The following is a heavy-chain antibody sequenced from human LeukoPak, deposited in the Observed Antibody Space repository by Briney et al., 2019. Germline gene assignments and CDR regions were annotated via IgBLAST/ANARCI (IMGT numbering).Heavy chain of an antibody. CDR3: AKSGRIQLWLRFDY. CDR2: ISGSGGST. V-gene: IGHV3-23*01. Sequence: GGSLRLSCAASGFTFSTYGMSWVRQAPGKGLEWVSAISGSGGSTYYADSVKGRFTISRDNSKNTLYLQMNSLRAEDTAVYYCAKSGRIQLWLRFDYWGQGTLVTVSS. CDR1: GFTFSTYG. D-gene: IGHD5-18*01. J-gene: IGHJ4*02.